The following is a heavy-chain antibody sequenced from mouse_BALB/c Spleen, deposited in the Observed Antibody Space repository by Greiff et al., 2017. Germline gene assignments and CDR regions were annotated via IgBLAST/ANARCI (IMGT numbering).Heavy chain of an antibody. J-gene: IGHJ4*01. CDR1: GFAFSSYD. Sequence: EVKLVESGGGLVKPGGSLKLSCAASGFAFSSYDMSWVRQTPEKRLEWVAYISSGGGSTYYPDTVKGRFTISRDNAKNTLYLQMSSLKSEDTAMYYCARHVGNYYGYNYAMDYWGQGTSVTVSS. D-gene: IGHD1-2*01. CDR3: ARHVGNYYGYNYAMDY. CDR2: ISSGGGST. V-gene: IGHV5-12-1*01.